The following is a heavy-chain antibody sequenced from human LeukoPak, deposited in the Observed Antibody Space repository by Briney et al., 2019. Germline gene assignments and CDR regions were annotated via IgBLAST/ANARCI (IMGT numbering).Heavy chain of an antibody. CDR1: GFTFSSYW. CDR3: ARGGGLDV. CDR2: INHNGNVN. V-gene: IGHV3-7*03. D-gene: IGHD3-16*01. Sequence: GGSLRLSCAASGFTFSSYWMNWARQAPGKRLEWVASINHNGNVNYYVDSVKGRFTISRDNAKNSLYLQMSNLRAEDTAVYFCARGGGLDVWGQGATVTVSS. J-gene: IGHJ6*02.